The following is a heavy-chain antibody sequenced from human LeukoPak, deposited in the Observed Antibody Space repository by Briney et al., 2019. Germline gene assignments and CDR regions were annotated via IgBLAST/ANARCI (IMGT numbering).Heavy chain of an antibody. CDR2: IYHSGGT. Sequence: SETLSLTCAVSGGSISSSNWWSWVRQPPGKGLEWIGEIYHSGGTNYNPSLKSRVTISVDKSKNQFSLKLSSVTAADTAVYYCASRYCSGGSCSRVVDYWGQGTLVTVSS. CDR1: GGSISSSNW. V-gene: IGHV4-4*02. D-gene: IGHD2-15*01. CDR3: ASRYCSGGSCSRVVDY. J-gene: IGHJ4*02.